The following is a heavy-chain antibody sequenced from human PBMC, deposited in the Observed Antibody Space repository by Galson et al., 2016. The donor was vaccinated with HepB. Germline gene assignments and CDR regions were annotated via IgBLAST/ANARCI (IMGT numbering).Heavy chain of an antibody. V-gene: IGHV4-39*01. Sequence: SETLSLTCSVSGGSIISSSYYCGWIRQSPGKDLEWIGTIYFSGNTYYNPSLKSRVTMSVDTSKNQFSLKLRSVTAADTAVYYCARHGVFGELPNWGQGTLVTVSS. CDR1: GGSIISSSYY. CDR3: ARHGVFGELPN. J-gene: IGHJ4*02. D-gene: IGHD3-10*01. CDR2: IYFSGNT.